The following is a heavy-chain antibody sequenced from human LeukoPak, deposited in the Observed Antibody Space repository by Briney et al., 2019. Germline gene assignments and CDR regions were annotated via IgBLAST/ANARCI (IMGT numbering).Heavy chain of an antibody. CDR2: IDDSGNT. J-gene: IGHJ3*02. CDR1: GVSVSSGSYY. Sequence: SETLSLTCTVSGVSVSSGSYYWSWIRRPPGKGLEWIGYIDDSGNTNYSPSLKSQVSISIDKSKNQFSLKLTSVTAADTATYYCTRSDYHGSGSHTVFDAFDIWGQGTRVTVSS. D-gene: IGHD3-10*01. V-gene: IGHV4-61*01. CDR3: TRSDYHGSGSHTVFDAFDI.